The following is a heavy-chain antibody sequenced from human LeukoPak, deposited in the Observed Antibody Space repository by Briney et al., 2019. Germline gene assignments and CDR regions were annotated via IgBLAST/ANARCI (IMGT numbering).Heavy chain of an antibody. V-gene: IGHV1-46*01. CDR3: ATGRSLQVYYFDY. CDR1: GYTFTSYY. CDR2: INPSGGST. Sequence: GASVKVSCKASGYTFTSYYMHWVRQAPGQGLEWMGIINPSGGSTSYAQKFQGRVTMTEDTSTDTAYMELSSLRSEDTAVYYCATGRSLQVYYFDYWGQGTLVTVSS. J-gene: IGHJ4*02. D-gene: IGHD1-14*01.